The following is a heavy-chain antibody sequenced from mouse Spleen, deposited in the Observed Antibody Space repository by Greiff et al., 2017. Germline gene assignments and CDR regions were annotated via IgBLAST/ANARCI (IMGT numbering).Heavy chain of an antibody. CDR3: ERQLGLPWFAY. CDR1: GYAFSSSW. CDR2: IYPGDGDT. D-gene: IGHD3-1*01. J-gene: IGHJ3*01. V-gene: IGHV1-82*01. Sequence: VQLQQSGPELVKPGASVKISCKASGYAFSSSWMNWVKQRPGKGLEWIGRIYPGDGDTNYNGKFKGKATLTADKSSSTAYMQLSSLTSEDSAVYFCERQLGLPWFAYWGQGTLVTVSA.